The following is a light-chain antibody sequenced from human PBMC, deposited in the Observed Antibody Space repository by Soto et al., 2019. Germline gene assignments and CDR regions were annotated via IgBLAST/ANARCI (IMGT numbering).Light chain of an antibody. Sequence: EIVLTQSAGTLSLSPGERATLSCRASQTVSGSYLAWFQQKPGQAPRLLIYDASTRAAGVPDRFSGSGSGTDFSLTINRLEPEDFAVYYCQQYGTSPITFGQGTRLEIK. CDR1: QTVSGSY. CDR2: DAS. J-gene: IGKJ5*01. CDR3: QQYGTSPIT. V-gene: IGKV3-20*01.